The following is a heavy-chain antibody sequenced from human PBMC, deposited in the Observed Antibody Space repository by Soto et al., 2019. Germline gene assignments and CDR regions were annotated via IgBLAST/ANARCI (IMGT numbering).Heavy chain of an antibody. CDR2: IYYTGRT. J-gene: IGHJ4*02. CDR3: ARRGVYGDYGAH. Sequence: QVQLQESGPGLVKPSENLSLTCTVSGGSINNYYWSWIRQPPGKRLEWIGYIYYTGRTNYSPSLMSRASMSVDTANNQFSLNLTSVTAADTAVYYCARRGVYGDYGAHWGQGTLVIVSS. CDR1: GGSINNYY. D-gene: IGHD4-17*01. V-gene: IGHV4-59*08.